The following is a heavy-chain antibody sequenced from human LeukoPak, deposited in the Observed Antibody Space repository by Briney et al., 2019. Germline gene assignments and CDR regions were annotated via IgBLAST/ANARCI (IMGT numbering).Heavy chain of an antibody. CDR1: GFIFSSYA. J-gene: IGHJ5*02. CDR3: ATLSYDVWTGINWFDP. D-gene: IGHD3-3*01. CDR2: IRTSGDT. Sequence: GGSLRLSCAASGFIFSSYAISWVRQAPGKGLEWVSGIRTSGDTSYADSVKGRFTISRDISKNTVYLQMNSLRAEDSAVYYCATLSYDVWTGINWFDPWGQGTLVTVSS. V-gene: IGHV3-23*01.